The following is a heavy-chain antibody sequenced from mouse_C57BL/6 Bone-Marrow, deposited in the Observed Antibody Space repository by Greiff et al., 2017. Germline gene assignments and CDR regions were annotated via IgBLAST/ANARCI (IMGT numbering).Heavy chain of an antibody. Sequence: VQLQQSVAELVRPGASVKLSCTASGFNIKNTYMPWVKQRPEQSLEWIGRIGPANGNTKYAPKFQGKATITADTSSNTAYLQLSRLTSEDTAIYYCARRYDPVGWYFDVWGTGTTVTVST. D-gene: IGHD2-3*01. V-gene: IGHV14-3*01. CDR2: IGPANGNT. CDR1: GFNIKNTY. CDR3: ARRYDPVGWYFDV. J-gene: IGHJ1*03.